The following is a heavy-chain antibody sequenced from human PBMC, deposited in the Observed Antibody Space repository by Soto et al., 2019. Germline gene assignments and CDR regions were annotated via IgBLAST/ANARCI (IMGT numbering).Heavy chain of an antibody. CDR2: INPNSGGT. D-gene: IGHD6-19*01. V-gene: IGHV1-2*04. J-gene: IGHJ5*02. CDR1: GYTFTGYY. CDR3: GRAWRGWYQYHWFDP. Sequence: ASVKVSCKASGYTFTGYYMHWVRQAPGQGLEWMGWINPNSGGTNYAQKFQGWVTMTRDTSISTAYMELSRLRSDDTAVYYCGRAWRGWYQYHWFDPWGQGTLVTVPQ.